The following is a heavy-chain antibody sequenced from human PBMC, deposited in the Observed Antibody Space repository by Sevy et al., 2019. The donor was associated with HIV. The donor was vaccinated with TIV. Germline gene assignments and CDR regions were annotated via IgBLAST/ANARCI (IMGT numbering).Heavy chain of an antibody. D-gene: IGHD3-22*01. CDR1: GYTFTSYD. J-gene: IGHJ6*04. CDR2: MNSNSGNT. Sequence: ASVKVSCKASGYTFTSYDINWVRQATGQGLEWMGWMNSNSGNTGYAQKFQGRVTMTRNTSISTAYMELSSLRSEDTAVYYCARYYYDCSGYYDYNGMGVWGEGTTVTVSS. V-gene: IGHV1-8*01. CDR3: ARYYYDCSGYYDYNGMGV.